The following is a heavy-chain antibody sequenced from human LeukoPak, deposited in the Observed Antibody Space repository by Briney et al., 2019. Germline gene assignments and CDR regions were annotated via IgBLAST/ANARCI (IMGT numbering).Heavy chain of an antibody. Sequence: GGSLRLSCAASGFTFSSYAVHWVRQAPGKGLEWVAVISYDGSNKYYADSVKGRFTTSRDNSKNTLYLQMNSLRAEDTAVYYCARAQGYCSSTSCSFDYWGQGTLVTVSS. J-gene: IGHJ4*02. V-gene: IGHV3-30*04. D-gene: IGHD2-2*01. CDR2: ISYDGSNK. CDR3: ARAQGYCSSTSCSFDY. CDR1: GFTFSSYA.